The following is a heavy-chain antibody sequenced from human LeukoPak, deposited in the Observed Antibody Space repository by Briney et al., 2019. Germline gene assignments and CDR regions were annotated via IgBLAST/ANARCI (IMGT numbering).Heavy chain of an antibody. CDR1: GGSISSDDYY. Sequence: PSQTLSLTCTVSGGSISSDDYYWSWIRQPPGKGLEWIGYIYYSGSTYYNPSLKSRVTISLDTSEKQFSLKVNSVTAADTAVYYCARSPITGEIYFHYWGQGTLVTVSS. D-gene: IGHD7-27*01. J-gene: IGHJ4*02. V-gene: IGHV4-30-4*01. CDR2: IYYSGST. CDR3: ARSPITGEIYFHY.